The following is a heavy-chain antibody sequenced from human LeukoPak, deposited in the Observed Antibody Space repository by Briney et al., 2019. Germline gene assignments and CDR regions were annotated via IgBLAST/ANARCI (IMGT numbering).Heavy chain of an antibody. CDR1: GGTFISYA. J-gene: IGHJ4*02. CDR2: IIPIFGTA. D-gene: IGHD3-9*01. Sequence: ASVKVSCKASGGTFISYAISWVRQAPGQGLEWRGGIIPIFGTANYAQKFQGRVTITADESTSTAYMELSSLRSEDTAVYYCARVGGALRYFDWLSTRGQGTLVTVSS. CDR3: ARVGGALRYFDWLST. V-gene: IGHV1-69*13.